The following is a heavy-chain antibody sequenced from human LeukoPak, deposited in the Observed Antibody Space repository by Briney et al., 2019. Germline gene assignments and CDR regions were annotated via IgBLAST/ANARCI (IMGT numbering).Heavy chain of an antibody. Sequence: SQTLSLTCTVSGGSISSGGYYWTWIRQPAGKGLEWIGRIYTSGSTTYNPSLKSRVTISLDTSKNQLSLSLSSVTAADTAVYFCARATAMVNIYYYYMDVWGKGTTVTVSS. CDR2: IYTSGST. J-gene: IGHJ6*03. CDR3: ARATAMVNIYYYYMDV. D-gene: IGHD5-18*01. CDR1: GGSISSGGYY. V-gene: IGHV4-61*02.